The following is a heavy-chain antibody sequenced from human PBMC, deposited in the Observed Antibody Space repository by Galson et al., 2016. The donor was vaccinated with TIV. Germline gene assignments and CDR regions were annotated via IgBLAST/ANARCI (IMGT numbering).Heavy chain of an antibody. V-gene: IGHV3-7*01. Sequence: SLRLSCAASGFTFSAYWMNWVRQVPGKGLEWLTNINEDGSEIYYVDSVRGRFTISRDNAKNLLYSEMNGLRDEDTAVYYCARRFDYWGQGILVTVSS. CDR1: GFTFSAYW. J-gene: IGHJ4*02. CDR2: INEDGSEI. CDR3: ARRFDY.